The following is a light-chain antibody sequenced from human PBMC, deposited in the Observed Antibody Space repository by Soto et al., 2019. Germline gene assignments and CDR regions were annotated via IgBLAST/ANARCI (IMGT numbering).Light chain of an antibody. CDR2: SNY. CDR1: SSNIESNT. J-gene: IGLJ7*01. Sequence: QSVLTQPPSASGTPGQRVTISCSGSSSNIESNTVTWYQQLPGTAPKLVIYSNYDRPSGVPDRFSSSTSGTSAALVIRGLQSEDEADYYGAAWDDILNGDVFGDGTQLTVL. V-gene: IGLV1-44*01. CDR3: AAWDDILNGDV.